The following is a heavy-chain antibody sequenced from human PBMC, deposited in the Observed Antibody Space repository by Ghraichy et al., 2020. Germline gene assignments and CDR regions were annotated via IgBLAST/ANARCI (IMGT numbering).Heavy chain of an antibody. J-gene: IGHJ4*02. V-gene: IGHV3-23*01. CDR1: GFTFSSYA. D-gene: IGHD3-3*01. CDR3: AKGSYDFWSGYLPLDY. CDR2: ISGSGGST. Sequence: GSLNISCAASGFTFSSYAMSWVRQAPGKGLEWVSAISGSGGSTYYADSVKGRFTISRDNSKNTLYLQMNSLRAEDTAVYYCAKGSYDFWSGYLPLDYWGQGTLVTVSS.